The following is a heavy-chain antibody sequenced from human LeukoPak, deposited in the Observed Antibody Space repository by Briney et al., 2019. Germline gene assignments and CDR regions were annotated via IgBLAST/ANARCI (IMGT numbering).Heavy chain of an antibody. J-gene: IGHJ5*02. CDR3: ARESNYHGSGTGWFDP. Sequence: SETLSLTCTVSGGSISSGSYYWSWIRQPAGKGLEWIGRIYSSGSTYYNPSLKSRVTISVDTSKNQLSLKLSSVTAADTAVYYCARESNYHGSGTGWFDPWGQGTLVTVSS. D-gene: IGHD3-10*01. CDR1: GGSISSGSYY. V-gene: IGHV4-61*02. CDR2: IYSSGST.